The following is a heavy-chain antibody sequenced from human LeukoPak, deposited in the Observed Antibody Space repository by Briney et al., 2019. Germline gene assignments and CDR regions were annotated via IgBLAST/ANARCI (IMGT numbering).Heavy chain of an antibody. J-gene: IGHJ3*02. CDR1: GFTFSSYW. Sequence: GGSLRLSCATSGFTFSSYWMSWVRQAPGKGLEWVAYINQDGSEENYADSVKGRFTVSRDNAKNSLYLQMNSLRVEDTAIYYCARVPMVRGIVTDAFDIWGQGTMVTVSS. V-gene: IGHV3-7*01. CDR3: ARVPMVRGIVTDAFDI. D-gene: IGHD3-10*01. CDR2: INQDGSEE.